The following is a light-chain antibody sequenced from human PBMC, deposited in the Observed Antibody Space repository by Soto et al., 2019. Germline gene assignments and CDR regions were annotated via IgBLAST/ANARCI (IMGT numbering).Light chain of an antibody. CDR2: NTF. CDR3: QQYNSWPYT. Sequence: EIVMTQSPDTLSVFPGERATLSCRASQSVSSNLVWYQQKPGQAPKLLIYNTFTRATGIPVRFSGSGSGTEFTLTISSLQSEDLAVYYCQQYNSWPYTFGQGTKLEI. V-gene: IGKV3-15*01. J-gene: IGKJ2*01. CDR1: QSVSSN.